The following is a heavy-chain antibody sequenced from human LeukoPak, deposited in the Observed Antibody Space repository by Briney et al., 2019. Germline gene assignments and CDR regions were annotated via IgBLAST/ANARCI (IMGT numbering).Heavy chain of an antibody. Sequence: GGSLRLSCEASGFTFSRHWMTWVRQAPGKGLEWVANIKHDGSEKDYVDSVKGRFTISRDNAKNSLYLQMNSLRAEDTAVYYCATPLDYYDRSDSHQGGDWGQGTLVTVSS. V-gene: IGHV3-7*03. CDR3: ATPLDYYDRSDSHQGGD. CDR1: GFTFSRHW. D-gene: IGHD3-22*01. J-gene: IGHJ4*02. CDR2: IKHDGSEK.